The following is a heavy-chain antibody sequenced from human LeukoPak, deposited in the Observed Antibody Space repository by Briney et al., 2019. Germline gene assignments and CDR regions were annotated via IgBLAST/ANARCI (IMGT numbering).Heavy chain of an antibody. CDR1: GFTFSNYA. V-gene: IGHV3-23*01. D-gene: IGHD6-13*01. CDR3: ARGGYSSSWRNYFDY. CDR2: VSGSGGST. J-gene: IGHJ4*02. Sequence: GGSLRLSCATSGFTFSNYAMSWVRQAPGRGLEWVSAVSGSGGSTYYADSVKGRFTISRDNSKNTLYLQKNSLRAEDTAVYYCARGGYSSSWRNYFDYWGQGTLVTVSS.